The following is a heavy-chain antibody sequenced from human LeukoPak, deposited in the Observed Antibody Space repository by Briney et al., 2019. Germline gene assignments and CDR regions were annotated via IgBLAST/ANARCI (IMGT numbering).Heavy chain of an antibody. D-gene: IGHD5-24*01. J-gene: IGHJ4*02. CDR2: IYHSGST. V-gene: IGHV4-4*02. CDR3: ARGLDGYNYNY. CDR1: GGSISSSNW. Sequence: SETLSLTCAVSGGSISSSNWWSWVRQPPGKGLEWIGEIYHSGSTNYNPSLKSRVTISVDTSKNQFSLKLSSVTAADTAVYYCARGLDGYNYNYWGQGTLVTVSS.